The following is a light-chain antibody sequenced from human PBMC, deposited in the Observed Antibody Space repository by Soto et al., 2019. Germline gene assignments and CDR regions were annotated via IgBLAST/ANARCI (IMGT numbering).Light chain of an antibody. V-gene: IGLV2-23*01. Sequence: QSVLTQPASVSGSPGQSITISCTGTSSDVGSYNLVSWYQQHQGKAPKLMIYEGSKRPSGVSNRFSGSKSGNTASLTISGLQAEDEADYYCCSYAGSSTGVFGGGTQLTVL. CDR1: SSDVGSYNL. J-gene: IGLJ3*02. CDR3: CSYAGSSTGV. CDR2: EGS.